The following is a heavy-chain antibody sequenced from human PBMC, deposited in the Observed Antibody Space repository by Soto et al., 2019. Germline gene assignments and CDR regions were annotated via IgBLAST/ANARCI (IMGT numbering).Heavy chain of an antibody. V-gene: IGHV3-23*01. Sequence: EVLLLQSGGGLAQPGESLTLSCATSGFILSRHAMSWVRQAPGKGLDWVSVIGYRTTDTYYADSVKGRFTISRDEPKNTVYLQMNNLGVEDTAVYYCAKDRGGGWVIDYWGQGTLVTVSS. CDR3: AKDRGGGWVIDY. CDR2: IGYRTTDT. CDR1: GFILSRHA. D-gene: IGHD6-19*01. J-gene: IGHJ4*02.